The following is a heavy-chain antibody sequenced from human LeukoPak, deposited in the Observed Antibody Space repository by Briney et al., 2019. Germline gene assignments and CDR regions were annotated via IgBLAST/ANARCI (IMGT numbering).Heavy chain of an antibody. CDR1: GYTFTSYD. CDR3: ARTGDIYSTSYGMDV. V-gene: IGHV1-8*01. CDR2: MNPNSSST. Sequence: ASVKVSCKASGYTFTSYDINWVRQATGQGLEWMGWMNPNSSSTGYAQKFQGRVTMTRNTSISTAYMELSSLRSEDTAVYYCARTGDIYSTSYGMDVWGQGTTVTVSS. D-gene: IGHD7-27*01. J-gene: IGHJ6*02.